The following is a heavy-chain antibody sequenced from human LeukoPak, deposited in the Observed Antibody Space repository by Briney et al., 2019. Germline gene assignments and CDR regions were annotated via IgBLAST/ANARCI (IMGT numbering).Heavy chain of an antibody. CDR2: LSSTGTT. V-gene: IGHV3-23*01. D-gene: IGHD6-13*01. J-gene: IGHJ4*02. CDR3: ARVGYSSAWYFFNF. CDR1: GISFSSFG. Sequence: PGGSRRLSCAASGISFSSFGMSWVRQTPEKGLEWVSTLSSTGTTFYAGSVKGRFTISRANSENTLYLQMDSVTAEDTALYYCARVGYSSAWYFFNFWGQGTLVTVSS.